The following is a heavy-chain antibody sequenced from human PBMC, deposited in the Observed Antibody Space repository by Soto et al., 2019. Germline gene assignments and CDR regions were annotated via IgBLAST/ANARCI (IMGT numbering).Heavy chain of an antibody. D-gene: IGHD2-15*01. CDR3: ARDSATHSGGILYYMDV. J-gene: IGHJ6*03. CDR1: GGSISSGGYY. CDR2: IYYSGST. V-gene: IGHV4-31*03. Sequence: SETLSLTCTVSGGSISSGGYYWSWIRQHPGKGLEWIGYIYYSGSTYYNPSLKSRVTISVDTSKNQFSLKLSSVTAAETAVYYCARDSATHSGGILYYMDVWGKGTTVTVSS.